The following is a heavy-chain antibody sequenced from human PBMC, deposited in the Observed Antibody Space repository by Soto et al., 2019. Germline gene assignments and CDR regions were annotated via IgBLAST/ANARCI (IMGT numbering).Heavy chain of an antibody. V-gene: IGHV4-59*01. J-gene: IGHJ4*02. D-gene: IGHD3-3*01. CDR3: ARAKEWSQYDY. CDR1: GGSISSYY. CDR2: IYYSGST. Sequence: QVQLQESGPGLVKPSETLSLTCTVSGGSISSYYWSWIRQPPGKGLEWIGYIYYSGSTNYNPSLKSRVTISVDTSKNQFSLKLSSVTAADTAVYYCARAKEWSQYDYWGQGTLVTVSS.